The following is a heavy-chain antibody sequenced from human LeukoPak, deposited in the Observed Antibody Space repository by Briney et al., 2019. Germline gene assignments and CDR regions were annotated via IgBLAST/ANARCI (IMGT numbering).Heavy chain of an antibody. CDR2: ISGSGGST. D-gene: IGHD6-13*01. CDR1: GFTFSSYA. CDR3: AKDPFLYSSSWYQRTGFDY. Sequence: GGSLRLSCAASGFTFSSYAMSWVRQAPGKGLEWVSAISGSGGSTNYADSVKGRFTIPRDNSKNTLYLQMNSLRAEDTAVYYCAKDPFLYSSSWYQRTGFDYWGQGTLVTVSS. V-gene: IGHV3-23*01. J-gene: IGHJ4*02.